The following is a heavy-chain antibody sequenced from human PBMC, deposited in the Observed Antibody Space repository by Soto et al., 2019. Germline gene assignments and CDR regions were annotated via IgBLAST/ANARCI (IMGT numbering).Heavy chain of an antibody. CDR2: IYYSGGT. V-gene: IGHV4-59*01. J-gene: IGHJ4*02. CDR1: GGSISSYY. D-gene: IGHD3-10*01. Sequence: QVQLQESGPGLVKPSETLSLTCTVSGGSISSYYWSWIRQPPGKGLEWIGYIYYSGGTNYNPSLKSRVTISVDTSKNQFSLKLNSVTAADTAVYYCARRYGEFNFYYWGQGTLVTVSS. CDR3: ARRYGEFNFYY.